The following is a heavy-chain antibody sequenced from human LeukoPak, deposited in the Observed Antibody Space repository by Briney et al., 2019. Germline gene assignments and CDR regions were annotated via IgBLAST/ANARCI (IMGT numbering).Heavy chain of an antibody. Sequence: PGRSLRLSCAASGFTFSSYAMHWVRQAPGKGLEWVAVISYDGSNKYYADSVKGRFTISRDNSKNTLYLQMNSLRAEDTAVYYCARSRPDYVYGMDVWGQGTTVTVSS. D-gene: IGHD2-2*01. CDR3: ARSRPDYVYGMDV. J-gene: IGHJ6*02. V-gene: IGHV3-30-3*01. CDR2: ISYDGSNK. CDR1: GFTFSSYA.